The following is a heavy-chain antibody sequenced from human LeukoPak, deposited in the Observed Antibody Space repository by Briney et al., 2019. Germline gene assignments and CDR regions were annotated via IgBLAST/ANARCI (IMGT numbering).Heavy chain of an antibody. Sequence: SETLSLTCAVSGGSISSGGYSWSWIRQPPGKGLEWIGYIYHRGSTYYNPSLKSRVTISVDRSKNQFSLKLSSVTAADTAVYYCARTTRTSSYYFDYWGQGTLVTVSS. CDR3: ARTTRTSSYYFDY. CDR2: IYHRGST. D-gene: IGHD1-1*01. V-gene: IGHV4-30-2*01. CDR1: GGSISSGGYS. J-gene: IGHJ4*02.